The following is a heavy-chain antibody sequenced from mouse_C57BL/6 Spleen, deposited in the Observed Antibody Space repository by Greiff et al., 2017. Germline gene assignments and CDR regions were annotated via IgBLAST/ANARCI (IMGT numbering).Heavy chain of an antibody. CDR3: ARGGYGSSSWFAY. J-gene: IGHJ3*01. D-gene: IGHD1-1*01. V-gene: IGHV1-26*01. Sequence: VQLQQSGPELVKPGASVKISCKASGYTFTDSYMNWVKQSHGKSLEWIGDINPNNGGTSYNQKFKGKATLTVDKSSSTAYMELRSLTSEDSAVYYCARGGYGSSSWFAYWGQGTLVTVSA. CDR2: INPNNGGT. CDR1: GYTFTDSY.